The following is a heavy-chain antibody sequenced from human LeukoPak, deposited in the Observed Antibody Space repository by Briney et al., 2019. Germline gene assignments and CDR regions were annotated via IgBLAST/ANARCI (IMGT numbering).Heavy chain of an antibody. CDR1: GGSTSSSSYY. J-gene: IGHJ4*02. CDR2: IYYSGST. CDR3: ARQGFFWSGYRLPPRRYFDY. Sequence: SETLSLTCTVSGGSTSSSSYYWGWIRQPPGKGLEWVGSIYYSGSTYYNPSLKSRVTISVDTSKDQFSLKLSSVTAADTAVYYCARQGFFWSGYRLPPRRYFDYWGQGTLVTVSS. D-gene: IGHD3-3*01. V-gene: IGHV4-39*01.